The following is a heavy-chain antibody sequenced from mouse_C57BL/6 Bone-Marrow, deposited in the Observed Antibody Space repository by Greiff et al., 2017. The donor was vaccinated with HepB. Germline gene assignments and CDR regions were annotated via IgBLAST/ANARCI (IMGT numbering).Heavy chain of an antibody. CDR3: ARWGVGGFAY. Sequence: QVQLQQPGAELVKPGASVKLSCKASGYTFTSYWMQWVKQRPGQGLEWIGEIDPSDSYTNYNQKFKGKATLTVDTSSSTAYMQLSSLTSGDSAVYYCARWGVGGFAYWGQGTLVTVSA. J-gene: IGHJ3*01. CDR1: GYTFTSYW. V-gene: IGHV1-50*01. CDR2: IDPSDSYT.